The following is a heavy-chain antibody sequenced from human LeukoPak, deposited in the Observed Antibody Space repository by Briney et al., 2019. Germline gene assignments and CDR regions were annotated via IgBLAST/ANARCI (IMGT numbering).Heavy chain of an antibody. CDR2: INPSGGST. D-gene: IGHD6-19*01. J-gene: IGHJ4*02. CDR3: AKARWLGGYYFDY. CDR1: GYTFTSYY. Sequence: ASVKVSCKASGYTFTSYYMHWVRQAPGQGLEWMGIINPSGGSTRYAQKFQGRVTMTRDTSTSTVYMELSSLRSEDTAVYYCAKARWLGGYYFDYWGQGTLVTVSS. V-gene: IGHV1-46*03.